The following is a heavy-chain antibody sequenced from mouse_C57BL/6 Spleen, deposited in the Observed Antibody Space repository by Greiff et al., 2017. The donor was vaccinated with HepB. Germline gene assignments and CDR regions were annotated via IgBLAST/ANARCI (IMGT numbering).Heavy chain of an antibody. V-gene: IGHV5-9-1*02. CDR1: GFTFSSYA. CDR3: TRDLYDGYYLSYWYFDV. D-gene: IGHD2-3*01. CDR2: ISSGGDYI. J-gene: IGHJ1*03. Sequence: EVQLVESGEGLVKPGGSLKLSCAASGFTFSSYAMSWVRQTPEKRLEWVAYISSGGDYIYYADTVKGRFTISRANARNTLYLQMSSLKSEDTAMYYCTRDLYDGYYLSYWYFDVWGTGTTVTVSS.